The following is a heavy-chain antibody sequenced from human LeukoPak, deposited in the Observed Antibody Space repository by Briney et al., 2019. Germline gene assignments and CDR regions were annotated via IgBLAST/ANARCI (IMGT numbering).Heavy chain of an antibody. D-gene: IGHD3-22*01. J-gene: IGHJ1*01. Sequence: PGGSLRLSCAASGFTLSSYWMHWVRQAPGKGLVWVSRIKSDGRTNYADSVKGRFTISRDNAKNTVSLQMNSPRAEDTGVYYCARAPSEIGGYYPEYFRHWGQGTLVIVSS. V-gene: IGHV3-74*01. CDR1: GFTLSSYW. CDR2: IKSDGRT. CDR3: ARAPSEIGGYYPEYFRH.